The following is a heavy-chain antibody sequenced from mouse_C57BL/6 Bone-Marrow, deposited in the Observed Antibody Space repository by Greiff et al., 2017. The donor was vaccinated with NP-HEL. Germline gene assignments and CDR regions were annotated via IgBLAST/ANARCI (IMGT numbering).Heavy chain of an antibody. CDR2: INPSSGYT. CDR1: GYTFTSYT. CDR3: ARGLLFDY. Sequence: VQLQQSGAELARPGASVKMSCKASGYTFTSYTMHWVKQRPGQGLEWIGYINPSSGYTKYNQKFKDKATLTADKTSHTAYIQLSSLTSEDSAVYYCARGLLFDYWGRGTTLTVTS. J-gene: IGHJ2*01. V-gene: IGHV1-4*01.